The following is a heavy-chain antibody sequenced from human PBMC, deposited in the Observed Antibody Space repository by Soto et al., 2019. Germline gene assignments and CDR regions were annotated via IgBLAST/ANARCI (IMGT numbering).Heavy chain of an antibody. V-gene: IGHV4-59*08. J-gene: IGHJ4*02. CDR3: AIIIRSLNWGYFDY. Sequence: SETLSLTCTVSGGSISSYYWSWIRQPPGKGLEWIGYIYYSVSTNYNPSLKSRVTISVDTSKNQFSLKLSSVTAADTAVYYCAIIIRSLNWGYFDYSGQGALFTVSS. CDR1: GGSISSYY. D-gene: IGHD7-27*01. CDR2: IYYSVST.